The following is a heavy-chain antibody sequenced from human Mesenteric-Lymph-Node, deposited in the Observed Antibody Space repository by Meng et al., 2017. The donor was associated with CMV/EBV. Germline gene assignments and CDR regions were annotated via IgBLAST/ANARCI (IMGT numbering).Heavy chain of an antibody. CDR2: ISSSGSTT. D-gene: IGHD2-2*02. CDR1: GFTFSRYE. V-gene: IGHV3-48*03. CDR3: AKFHCSSTSCYTQYYYGMDV. J-gene: IGHJ6*02. Sequence: GESLKISCAASGFTFSRYEMNWVRQAPGKGLEWVSYISSSGSTTYYADSVKGRFTISRDDAKNSLHLQMNSLRVEDTAVYYCAKFHCSSTSCYTQYYYGMDVWGQGTTVTVSS.